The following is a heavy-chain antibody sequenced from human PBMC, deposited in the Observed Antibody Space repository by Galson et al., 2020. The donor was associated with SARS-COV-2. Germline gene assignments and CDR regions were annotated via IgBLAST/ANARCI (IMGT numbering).Heavy chain of an antibody. V-gene: IGHV7-4-1*02. CDR3: SRGGRIGAAGTYYYDYMDV. Sequence: ASVKVSCKASGGTFTSHAINWVRQAPGQGLQWVGWINSNTGNPTYAQGFKGRFVFSLDTSVTTAYLQISSLKAEDTAVYFCSRGGRIGAAGTYYYDYMDVWGKGTAVTVSS. CDR1: GGTFTSHA. CDR2: INSNTGNP. J-gene: IGHJ6*03. D-gene: IGHD6-13*01.